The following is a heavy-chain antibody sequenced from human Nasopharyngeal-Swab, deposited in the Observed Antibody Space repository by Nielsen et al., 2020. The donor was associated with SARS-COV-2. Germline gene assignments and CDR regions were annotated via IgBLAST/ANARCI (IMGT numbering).Heavy chain of an antibody. V-gene: IGHV3-33*01. CDR1: GFTFSSYG. D-gene: IGHD4-17*01. CDR2: IWYDGCNK. CDR3: AGGQGTVTTYYYYGMDV. J-gene: IGHJ6*02. Sequence: GESLKISCAASGFTFSSYGMHWVRQAPGNGLEWVAVIWYDGCNKYYADSVKGRFTISRDNSKNTLYLQMNSLRAEDTAVYYCAGGQGTVTTYYYYGMDVWGQGTTVTVSS.